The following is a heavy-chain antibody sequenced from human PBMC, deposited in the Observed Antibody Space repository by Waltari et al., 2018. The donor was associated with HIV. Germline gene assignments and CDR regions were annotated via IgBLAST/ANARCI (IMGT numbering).Heavy chain of an antibody. D-gene: IGHD3-16*01. CDR3: VRDSYGFDI. V-gene: IGHV6-1*01. J-gene: IGHJ4*02. Sequence: QVHLQQSGPGLVQASKSIFVACVISGDSGSSNTAAWNWVGQSPAGALEWLGKTYYKSDWQREYAVSLKGRIVINPDTAKNQFSLQLNSVTSADTATYYCVRDSYGFDIWGEGTHVIV. CDR2: TYYKSDWQR. CDR1: GDSGSSNTAA.